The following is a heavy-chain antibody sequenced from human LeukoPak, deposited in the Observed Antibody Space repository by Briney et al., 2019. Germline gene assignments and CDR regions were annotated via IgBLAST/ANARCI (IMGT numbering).Heavy chain of an antibody. V-gene: IGHV1-2*02. CDR2: MNPNSGGT. J-gene: IGHJ5*02. CDR1: GYTFTSYD. D-gene: IGHD2-2*02. Sequence: GASVKVSCKASGYTFTSYDINWVRQATGQGLEWMGWMNPNSGGTNYAQKFQGRVTMTRDTSISTAYMELSRLRSDDTAVYYCARGYCSSTSCYIFNWFDPWGQGTLVTVSS. CDR3: ARGYCSSTSCYIFNWFDP.